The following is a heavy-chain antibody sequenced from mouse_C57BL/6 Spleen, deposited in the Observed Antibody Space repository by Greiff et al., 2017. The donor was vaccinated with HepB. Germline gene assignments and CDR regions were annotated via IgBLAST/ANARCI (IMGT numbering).Heavy chain of an antibody. CDR1: GYAFTNYL. CDR3: ARFYYDYDGGYFDY. CDR2: INPGSGGT. Sequence: VKLMESGAELVRPGTSVKVSCKASGYAFTNYLIEWVKQRPGQGLEWIGVINPGSGGTNYNEKFKGKATLTADKSSSTAYMQLSSLTSEDSAVYFCARFYYDYDGGYFDYWGQGTTLTVSS. V-gene: IGHV1-54*01. J-gene: IGHJ2*01. D-gene: IGHD2-4*01.